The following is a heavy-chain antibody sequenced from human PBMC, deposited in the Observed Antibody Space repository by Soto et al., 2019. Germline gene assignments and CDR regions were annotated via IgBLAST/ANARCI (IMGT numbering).Heavy chain of an antibody. J-gene: IGHJ4*02. CDR2: IYYSGST. CDR1: GGSVSSGRYY. Sequence: QVQLQESGPGLVKPSETLSLTCTVSGGSVSSGRYYWSWIRQPPGKGLEWIGYIYYSGSTKYNPSLKSRVTISVDTSKNQFALKLSSMTAADTAVYYCARSGGGSGWLGGQGTLVTVSS. V-gene: IGHV4-61*01. D-gene: IGHD6-19*01. CDR3: ARSGGGSGWL.